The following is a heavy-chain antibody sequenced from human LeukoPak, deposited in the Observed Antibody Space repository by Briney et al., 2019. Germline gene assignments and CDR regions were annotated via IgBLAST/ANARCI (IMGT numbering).Heavy chain of an antibody. D-gene: IGHD2-2*01. V-gene: IGHV4-38-2*01. CDR1: GYPINNAYY. CDR3: AGQYDSYFYYYLDL. Sequence: PSETLSLTCGVSGYPINNAYYWVWIRQPPGKGLEWIGSLYHPDSTYYNPSLKSRVTMSVDTSRNQFSLRLGFVTAADTAVYYCAGQYDSYFYYYLDLWGTGTTVTVSS. J-gene: IGHJ6*03. CDR2: LYHPDST.